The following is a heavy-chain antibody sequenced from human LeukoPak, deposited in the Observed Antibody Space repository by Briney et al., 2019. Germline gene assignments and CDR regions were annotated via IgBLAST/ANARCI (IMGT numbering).Heavy chain of an antibody. CDR1: GYSFTSYW. Sequence: GESLKISCKGSGYSFTSYWIGWVRQMPGKGLEWMGIIYPGDSDTRYSPSFQGQVTMSADKSISTAYLQWSSLKASDTAMYYCARHPPPTYSSSSSYYLYGMDVWGQGTTVTVSS. D-gene: IGHD6-6*01. V-gene: IGHV5-51*01. CDR3: ARHPPPTYSSSSSYYLYGMDV. CDR2: IYPGDSDT. J-gene: IGHJ6*02.